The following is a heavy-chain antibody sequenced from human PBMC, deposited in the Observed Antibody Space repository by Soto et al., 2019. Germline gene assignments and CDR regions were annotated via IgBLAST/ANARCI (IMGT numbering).Heavy chain of an antibody. J-gene: IGHJ3*02. CDR3: ARGRRSSGRHDASDI. V-gene: IGHV4-59*01. CDR2: IDYSGST. CDR1: SGSIGTYY. D-gene: IGHD1-26*01. Sequence: ASETLSLTCTVSSGSIGTYYWNWIRQPPGKGLEWIAYIDYSGSTNSNPSLKSRLTISIDTSKNQFSLKLSSATAADTAVYYCARGRRSSGRHDASDIWGQGTMVTVSS.